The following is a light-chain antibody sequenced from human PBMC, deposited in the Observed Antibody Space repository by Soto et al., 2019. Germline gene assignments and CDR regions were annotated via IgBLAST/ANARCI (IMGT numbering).Light chain of an antibody. CDR2: MGF. CDR1: QSLLNRNGQNC. CDR3: MQALESPPT. J-gene: IGKJ4*01. Sequence: DIVMTQSPLSLPVTPGEPASISCRSSQSLLNRNGQNCLDWYLQKPGQSPQLLIHMGFIRASGVPDRFSGSASGTYFTLTISRVEADDVGVYYCMQALESPPTFGGGTKVEIK. V-gene: IGKV2-28*01.